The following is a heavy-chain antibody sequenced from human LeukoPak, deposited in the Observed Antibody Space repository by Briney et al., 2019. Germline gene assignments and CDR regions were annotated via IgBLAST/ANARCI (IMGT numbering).Heavy chain of an antibody. D-gene: IGHD2-2*01. V-gene: IGHV4-34*01. CDR2: INHSGRT. CDR3: ARVLKRDCSSTRCYIWGFDAFDI. J-gene: IGHJ3*02. Sequence: SETLSLTCAVYGGSFSGDYWSWIRQPPGKGLEWIGEINHSGRTNYKPSLKSRVTISVDTSKNQFSLKLSSVTAADTAVYYCARVLKRDCSSTRCYIWGFDAFDIWGQGTMVTVSS. CDR1: GGSFSGDY.